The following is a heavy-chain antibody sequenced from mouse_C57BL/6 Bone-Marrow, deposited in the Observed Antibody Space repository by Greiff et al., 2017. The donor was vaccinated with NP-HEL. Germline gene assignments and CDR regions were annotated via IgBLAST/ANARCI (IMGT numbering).Heavy chain of an antibody. Sequence: QVQLQQSGAELARPGASVKMSCKASGYTFTSYTMHWVKQRPGQGLEWIGYINPSSGYTKYNQKFKDKATLTADKSSSTAYMQLSSLTSEDSAVYYCARMTTVVATAYWGQGTTLTVSS. CDR2: INPSSGYT. J-gene: IGHJ2*01. CDR3: ARMTTVVATAY. V-gene: IGHV1-4*01. CDR1: GYTFTSYT. D-gene: IGHD1-1*01.